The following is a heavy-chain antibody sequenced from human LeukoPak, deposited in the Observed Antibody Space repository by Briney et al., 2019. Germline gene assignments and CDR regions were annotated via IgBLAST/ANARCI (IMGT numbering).Heavy chain of an antibody. CDR2: INHSGST. Sequence: SETLSLTCAVYGGSFSGYYWSWIRQPPGKGLEWIGEINHSGSTNYNPSLKSRVTISVDTSKNQFSLKLSSVTAADTAVYYCARGRRFLEWHLGGGWFDPWGQGTLVTVPS. CDR1: GGSFSGYY. CDR3: ARGRRFLEWHLGGGWFDP. V-gene: IGHV4-34*01. J-gene: IGHJ5*02. D-gene: IGHD3-3*01.